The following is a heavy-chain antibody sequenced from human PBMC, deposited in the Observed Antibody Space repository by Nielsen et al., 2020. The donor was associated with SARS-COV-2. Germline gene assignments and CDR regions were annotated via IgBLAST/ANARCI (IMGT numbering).Heavy chain of an antibody. V-gene: IGHV5-10-1*01. Sequence: GGSLRLSCKGSGSSFTSYWISWVRQMPGKGLEWMGRIDPSDSYTNYSPSFQGHVTISADKSISTAYLQWSSLKASDTAMYYCARHKPNHSYGYYFDYWGQGTLVTVSS. CDR1: GSSFTSYW. J-gene: IGHJ4*02. CDR2: IDPSDSYT. CDR3: ARHKPNHSYGYYFDY. D-gene: IGHD5-18*01.